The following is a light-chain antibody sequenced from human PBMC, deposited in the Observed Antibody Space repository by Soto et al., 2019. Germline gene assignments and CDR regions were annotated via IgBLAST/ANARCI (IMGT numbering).Light chain of an antibody. J-gene: IGLJ3*02. CDR1: SSDVGNYNL. Sequence: QSALTQPASVSGSPGQSITISCTGASSDVGNYNLVSWYQQHPGKAPKLMIYEGSNRPSGVSNRFSGSKSGNTASLTISGLQAYDEADYYCSSYARSNSWVFGGGTKLTVL. CDR3: SSYARSNSWV. CDR2: EGS. V-gene: IGLV2-23*01.